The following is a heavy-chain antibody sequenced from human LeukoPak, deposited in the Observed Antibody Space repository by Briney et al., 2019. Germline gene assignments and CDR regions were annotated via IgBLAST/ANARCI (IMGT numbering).Heavy chain of an antibody. CDR1: GYTFTSYY. D-gene: IGHD2-15*01. V-gene: IGHV1-46*01. J-gene: IGHJ5*02. CDR3: ARGMVVVAATRSNWFDP. Sequence: ASVKVSCKASGYTFTSYYMHWVRQAPGQGLEWMGIINPSGGSTSYAQKFQGRVTMPRDTSTSTVYMELSSLRSEDTAVYYCARGMVVVAATRSNWFDPWGQGTLVTVSS. CDR2: INPSGGST.